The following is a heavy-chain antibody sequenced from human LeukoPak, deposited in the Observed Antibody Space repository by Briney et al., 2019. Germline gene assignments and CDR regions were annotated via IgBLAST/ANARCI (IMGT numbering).Heavy chain of an antibody. CDR2: IYYSGST. CDR3: ERDGLGYAIFDI. D-gene: IGHD2-8*01. CDR1: GGSISSYY. V-gene: IGHV4-59*01. Sequence: SETLSLTCTVSGGSISSYYWSWIRQPPGKGLEWIGYIYYSGSTTYNPSLKSRVTISVDTSKNQFSLKLSSVTAADTAVYYCERDGLGYAIFDIWGQGTMVTVSS. J-gene: IGHJ3*02.